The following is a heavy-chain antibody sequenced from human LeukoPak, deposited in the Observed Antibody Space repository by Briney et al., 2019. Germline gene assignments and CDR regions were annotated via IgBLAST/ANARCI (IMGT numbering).Heavy chain of an antibody. J-gene: IGHJ6*02. Sequence: ASVKVSCKASGYTFTSYGISWVRQAPGQGLEWMGWISAYNGNTNYAQKLQGRVTMTTDTSTSTAYMELRSLRSDDTAVYYCARVRGSSWYRPGPYGMDVWGQGTTVTVSS. D-gene: IGHD6-13*01. CDR1: GYTFTSYG. V-gene: IGHV1-18*01. CDR2: ISAYNGNT. CDR3: ARVRGSSWYRPGPYGMDV.